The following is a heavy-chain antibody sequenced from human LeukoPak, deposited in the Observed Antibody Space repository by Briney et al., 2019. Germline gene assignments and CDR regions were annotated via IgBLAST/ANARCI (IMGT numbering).Heavy chain of an antibody. CDR3: ARTYGSGTYYNRVGAFDV. J-gene: IGHJ3*01. D-gene: IGHD3-10*01. V-gene: IGHV5-51*01. CDR1: GFSFTTYW. Sequence: GESLKISCKASGFSFTTYWIGWVRQIPGKGLEWMGIIYPGDSETRYSPTFQGQVTISTDKSISTAYIQWSSLKASDTAIYYCARTYGSGTYYNRVGAFDVWGQGTMVTVCS. CDR2: IYPGDSET.